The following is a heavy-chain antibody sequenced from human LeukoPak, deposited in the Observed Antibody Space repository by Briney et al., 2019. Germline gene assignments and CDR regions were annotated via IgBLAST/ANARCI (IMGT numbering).Heavy chain of an antibody. J-gene: IGHJ4*02. CDR1: GYSFTSYG. Sequence: ASVKVSCKASGYSFTSYGISWVRQAPGQGFEGMGWISAYNGKTNYAQKLQGRVTMTTDTSTSTAYMELRSLRSDDTAVYYCARVQRSLGYCSSTSCPAPAILGYWGQGTLVTVSS. CDR2: ISAYNGKT. D-gene: IGHD2-2*01. CDR3: ARVQRSLGYCSSTSCPAPAILGY. V-gene: IGHV1-18*01.